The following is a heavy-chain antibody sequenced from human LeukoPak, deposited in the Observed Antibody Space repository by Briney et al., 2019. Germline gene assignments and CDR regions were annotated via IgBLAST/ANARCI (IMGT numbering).Heavy chain of an antibody. D-gene: IGHD3-10*01. CDR1: GFTVSSNY. V-gene: IGHV3-66*02. J-gene: IGHJ4*02. Sequence: GGSLGLSCAASGFTVSSNYMSWVRQAPGKGLEWVSVIYSGGSTYYADSVKGRFTISRDNSKNTLYLQMNSLRAEDTAVYYCARDLMVRGDYWGQGTLVTVSS. CDR3: ARDLMVRGDY. CDR2: IYSGGST.